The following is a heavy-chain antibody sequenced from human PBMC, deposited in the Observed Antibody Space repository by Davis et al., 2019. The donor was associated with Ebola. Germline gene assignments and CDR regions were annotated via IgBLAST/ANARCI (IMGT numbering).Heavy chain of an antibody. CDR1: RFTFSTYA. CDR2: ISGSGDST. D-gene: IGHD6-19*01. CDR3: AKDAKQWLDDAFDI. J-gene: IGHJ3*02. Sequence: GESLKISCAASRFTFSTYAMSWVRQAPGKGLEWVSGISGSGDSTFYADSVKGRFTISRDNSKNTLYLQMNSLRADDTAVYYCAKDAKQWLDDAFDIWGQGTMVTVSS. V-gene: IGHV3-23*01.